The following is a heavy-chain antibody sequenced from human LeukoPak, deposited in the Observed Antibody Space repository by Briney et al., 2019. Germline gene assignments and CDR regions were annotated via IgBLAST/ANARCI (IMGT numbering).Heavy chain of an antibody. J-gene: IGHJ4*02. CDR1: GFTFSSYS. CDR2: ISSSSSYI. V-gene: IGHV3-21*01. Sequence: PGGSLRLSCAASGFTFSSYSMNWVRQAPGKGLEWVSSISSSSSYIYYADSVKGRFTISRDNAKNSLYLQMNSLRAEDTAVYYCARNKESKNVLRYSDWSYWGQGTLVTVSS. D-gene: IGHD3-9*01. CDR3: ARNKESKNVLRYSDWSY.